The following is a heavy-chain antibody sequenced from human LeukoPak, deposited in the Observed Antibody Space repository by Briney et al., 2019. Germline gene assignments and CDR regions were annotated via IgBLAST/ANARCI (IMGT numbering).Heavy chain of an antibody. J-gene: IGHJ4*02. CDR1: GFTFSSYW. Sequence: GGSLRLSCAASGFTFSSYWMSWVRQAPGKGLEWVANIKQDGSEKYYVDSVKGRFTISRDNAKNSLYLQMNSLRAADTAVYYCARGRNRSRWLQLRDFDYWGQGTLVTVSS. CDR2: IKQDGSEK. CDR3: ARGRNRSRWLQLRDFDY. D-gene: IGHD5-24*01. V-gene: IGHV3-7*01.